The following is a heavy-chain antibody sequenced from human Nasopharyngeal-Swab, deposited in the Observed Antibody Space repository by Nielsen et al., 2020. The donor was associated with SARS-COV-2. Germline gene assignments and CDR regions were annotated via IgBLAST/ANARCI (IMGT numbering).Heavy chain of an antibody. V-gene: IGHV3-11*04. D-gene: IGHD6-19*01. Sequence: LSLTCTVSGGSISSSSYYWGWIRQPPGKGLEWVSYISSGSSTIYYADSVKGRFTISRDNAKNSLYLQMNSLRAEDTAVYYCATSSSGVIDGPLDYWGQGTLVTVSS. J-gene: IGHJ4*02. CDR3: ATSSSGVIDGPLDY. CDR1: GGSISSSSYY. CDR2: ISSGSSTI.